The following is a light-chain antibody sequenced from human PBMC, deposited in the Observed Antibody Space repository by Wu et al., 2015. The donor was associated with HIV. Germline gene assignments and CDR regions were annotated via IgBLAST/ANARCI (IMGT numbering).Light chain of an antibody. CDR3: QQLNSFPQT. Sequence: EIVLTQSPATLSLSPGERATLSCRASQSVSSFLAWYQQKPGQAPRLLIYDASNRATGVPARFSGSGSGTDFTLTISSLEPEDFAVYYCQQLNSFPQTFGQGTKLEIK. V-gene: IGKV3-11*01. CDR1: QSVSSF. J-gene: IGKJ2*01. CDR2: DAS.